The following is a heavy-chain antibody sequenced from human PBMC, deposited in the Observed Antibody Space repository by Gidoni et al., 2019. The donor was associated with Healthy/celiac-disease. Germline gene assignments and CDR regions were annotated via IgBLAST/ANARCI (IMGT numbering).Heavy chain of an antibody. CDR1: GYTLTELS. CDR3: ATPGGSGYYRGYDY. Sequence: QVQLVQSGAEVKKPGASVKVSCKVSGYTLTELSMHWVRQAPGKVLEWMGGFDPEDSETTYAQKFQGSVTMTEYTSTDTAYMELSSLRSEDTAVYYCATPGGSGYYRGYDYWGQGTLVTVSS. J-gene: IGHJ4*02. V-gene: IGHV1-24*01. CDR2: FDPEDSET. D-gene: IGHD3-22*01.